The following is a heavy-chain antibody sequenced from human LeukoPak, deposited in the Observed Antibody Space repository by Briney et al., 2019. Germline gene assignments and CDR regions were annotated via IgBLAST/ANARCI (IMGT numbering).Heavy chain of an antibody. CDR2: INPNSGGT. CDR3: ARGGVGATYAFDI. Sequence: ASVKVSCKASGYTFTSYYMHWVRQAPGQGLEWMGWINPNSGGTNYAQKFQGWVTMTRDTSISTAYMELSRLRSDDTAVYYCARGGVGATYAFDIWGQGTMVTVSS. D-gene: IGHD1-26*01. CDR1: GYTFTSYY. J-gene: IGHJ3*02. V-gene: IGHV1-2*04.